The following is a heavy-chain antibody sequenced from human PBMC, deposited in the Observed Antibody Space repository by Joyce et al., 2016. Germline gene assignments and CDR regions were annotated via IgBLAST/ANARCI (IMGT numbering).Heavy chain of an antibody. Sequence: EVQLVESGGGLVQPGGALRFSCAASGFTFNTYRMNWVRQAPGEGLEWVSYISRSSNTIYYVDSVKCRFTIARDNAKNSLYLQMNSLRAEDTAVYFCARATSYYFYYYMDVWGKGTTVTVSS. CDR3: ARATSYYFYYYMDV. CDR1: GFTFNTYR. V-gene: IGHV3-48*01. J-gene: IGHJ6*03. CDR2: ISRSSNTI.